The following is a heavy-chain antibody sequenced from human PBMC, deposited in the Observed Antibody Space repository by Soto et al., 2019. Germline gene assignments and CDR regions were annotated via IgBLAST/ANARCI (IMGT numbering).Heavy chain of an antibody. CDR1: GGSISSGGYY. CDR2: NYYSGIT. D-gene: IGHD6-6*01. CDR3: ARGSSIAGLYYGMDV. Sequence: QVQLQESGPGLVKPSQTLSLTCTVSGGSISSGGYYWTWIRQHPGKGLEWIGYNYYSGITYYNPSLKSRVTISLDTSKNQFSLKLSTVTAADTAVYYCARGSSIAGLYYGMDVWGQVTTVTVSS. V-gene: IGHV4-31*03. J-gene: IGHJ6*02.